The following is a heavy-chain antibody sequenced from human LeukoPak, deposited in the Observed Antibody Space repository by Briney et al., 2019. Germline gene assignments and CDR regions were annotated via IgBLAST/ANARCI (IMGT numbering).Heavy chain of an antibody. D-gene: IGHD5-18*01. CDR3: ARIGYDNSYGGEDY. V-gene: IGHV3-74*01. Sequence: PGGSLSLSYSASGFTFSSSWMLWLRPAPGKGLAWVSRINRDERETNYADSVKGRFTISRDNAKNMLFLQMNSLRVEDTAVYDCARIGYDNSYGGEDYWGQGTLVTVSS. CDR2: INRDERET. CDR1: GFTFSSSW. J-gene: IGHJ4*02.